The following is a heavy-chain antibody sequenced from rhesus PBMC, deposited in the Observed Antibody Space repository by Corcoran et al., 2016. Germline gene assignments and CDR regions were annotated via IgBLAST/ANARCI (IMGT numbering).Heavy chain of an antibody. V-gene: IGHV4-165*01. J-gene: IGHJ2*01. CDR1: GGSISGYY. CDR2: IGGSGGDS. CDR3: ARGAAGWGYFDL. Sequence: QVQLQESGPGLVKPSETLSLTCAVSGGSISGYYWNLIRQPPGKGREWVGYIGGSGGDSYYNPSLRSRVTISTDTSKKPFSLRLTAVTAAGTAVYYCARGAAGWGYFDLWGPGTPITISS. D-gene: IGHD6-31*01.